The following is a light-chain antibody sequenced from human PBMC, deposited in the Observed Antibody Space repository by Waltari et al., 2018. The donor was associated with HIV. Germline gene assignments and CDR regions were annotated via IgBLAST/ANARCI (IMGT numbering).Light chain of an antibody. J-gene: IGLJ3*02. CDR2: GEN. CDR3: NSRDSSGHWF. V-gene: IGLV3-19*01. CDR1: SVRSYY. Sequence: SSELAQDPAVSVALGQTVRITCQGDSVRSYYASWYQQKPGQAPVLVVYGENNRPSGSPDLFSGSSSVNTASLTIAGAQAEDEADYYCNSRDSSGHWFFGGGTKVTVL.